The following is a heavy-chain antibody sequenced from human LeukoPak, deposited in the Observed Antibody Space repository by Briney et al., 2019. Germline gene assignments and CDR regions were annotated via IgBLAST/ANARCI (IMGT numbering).Heavy chain of an antibody. V-gene: IGHV3-21*01. CDR1: GFTFSNYN. Sequence: GGSLRLSCAASGFTFSNYNMNWVRQAPGKGLEWVSSISTSSSYIYYADSVKGRFTISRDNAKNSLYLQMNSLRAEDTAVYYCARYIVSYPHDAFDIWGQGTMVTVSS. D-gene: IGHD1-26*01. J-gene: IGHJ3*02. CDR2: ISTSSSYI. CDR3: ARYIVSYPHDAFDI.